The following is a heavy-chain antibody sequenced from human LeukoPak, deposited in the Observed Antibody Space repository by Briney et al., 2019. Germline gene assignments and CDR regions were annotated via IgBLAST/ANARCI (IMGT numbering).Heavy chain of an antibody. V-gene: IGHV4-59*01. Sequence: SETLSLTCTVSGGSIRTYYWSWIRQPPGKGLEWIGYIYYSGSTNYNPSLKSRVTISVDTSKNQFSLKLSSVTAADTAVYYCARGGIEMFDYWGQGTLVTVSS. D-gene: IGHD1-14*01. CDR3: ARGGIEMFDY. CDR2: IYYSGST. J-gene: IGHJ4*02. CDR1: GGSIRTYY.